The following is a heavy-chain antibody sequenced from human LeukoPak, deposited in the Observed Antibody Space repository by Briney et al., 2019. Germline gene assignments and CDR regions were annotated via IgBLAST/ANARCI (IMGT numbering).Heavy chain of an antibody. CDR3: TRGYSYGYY. D-gene: IGHD5-18*01. CDR2: IRSKDYGGTT. V-gene: IGHV3-49*03. CDR1: GFTFGDYA. J-gene: IGHJ4*02. Sequence: GGSLRPSCTASGFTFGDYAMNWFRQAPGKGLEWVGFIRSKDYGGTTEYAASVKGRFTISRDDSKSIAYLQMNSLKTEDTAVYYCTRGYSYGYYWGQGTLVTVSS.